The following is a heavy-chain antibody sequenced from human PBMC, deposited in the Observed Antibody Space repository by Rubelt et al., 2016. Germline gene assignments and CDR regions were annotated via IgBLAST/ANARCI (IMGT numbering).Heavy chain of an antibody. V-gene: IGHV3-33*01. Sequence: GFTFSSYGMHWVRQAPGKGLEWVAVIWYDGSNKYYADSVKGRFTISRDNSKNTLYLQMNSLRAEDTAVYYCARDKYVDWQNPVTDLWGQGTLVTVSS. CDR2: IWYDGSNK. CDR3: ARDKYVDWQNPVTDL. D-gene: IGHD3-9*01. J-gene: IGHJ5*02. CDR1: GFTFSSYG.